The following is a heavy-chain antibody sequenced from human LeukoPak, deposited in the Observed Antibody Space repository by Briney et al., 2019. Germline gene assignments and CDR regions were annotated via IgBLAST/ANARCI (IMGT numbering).Heavy chain of an antibody. V-gene: IGHV4-59*08. D-gene: IGHD3-22*01. Sequence: PSETLSLTCTVSGGSISSYYWSWIRQPPGKGLEWIGYIYYSGSTNYNPSLKSRVTISVDTSKNQFSLKLSSVTAADTAVHYCARGKRRGYYDISGFDYWGQGTLVTVSS. CDR3: ARGKRRGYYDISGFDY. CDR1: GGSISSYY. CDR2: IYYSGST. J-gene: IGHJ4*02.